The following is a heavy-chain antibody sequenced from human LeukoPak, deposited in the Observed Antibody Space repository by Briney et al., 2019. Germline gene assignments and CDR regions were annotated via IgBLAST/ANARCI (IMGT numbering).Heavy chain of an antibody. V-gene: IGHV3-23*01. J-gene: IGHJ5*02. CDR2: ISGSGGST. CDR1: GFTFSSYA. CDR3: AKVRFLEWLSRNWFDP. D-gene: IGHD3-3*01. Sequence: GGSLRLSCAASGFTFSSYAMSWVRQAAGKGLEWVSAISGSGGSTYYADSVKGRFTISRDNSKNTLYLQMNSLRAEDTAVYYCAKVRFLEWLSRNWFDPWGQGTLVTVSS.